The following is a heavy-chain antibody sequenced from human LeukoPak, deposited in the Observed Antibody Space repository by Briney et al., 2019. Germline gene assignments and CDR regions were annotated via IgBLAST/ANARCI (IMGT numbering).Heavy chain of an antibody. CDR1: GFTFSSYW. CDR2: INSDGSST. J-gene: IGHJ4*02. D-gene: IGHD6-6*01. V-gene: IGHV3-74*01. Sequence: GGSLRLSCAASGFTFSSYWMHWVRQAPGKGLVWVSRINSDGSSTSYADSVKGRFTISRDSAKNTLYLQMNSLRAEDTAVYYCARDAIAARADFDYWGQGTLVTVSS. CDR3: ARDAIAARADFDY.